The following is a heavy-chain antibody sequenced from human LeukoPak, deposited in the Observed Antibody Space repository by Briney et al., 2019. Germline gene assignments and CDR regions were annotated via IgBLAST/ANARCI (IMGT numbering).Heavy chain of an antibody. CDR3: ARFYIGWYIDWYFDF. Sequence: SETLSLTCTVSGGSISSSSYYWGWIRQPPGKGLEWIGSIYYSGSTYYNPSLKSRVTISVDTSKNQFSLRLSSVTAADTAVYYCARFYIGWYIDWYFDFWGRGTLVTVSS. V-gene: IGHV4-39*01. CDR1: GGSISSSSYY. CDR2: IYYSGST. D-gene: IGHD6-19*01. J-gene: IGHJ2*01.